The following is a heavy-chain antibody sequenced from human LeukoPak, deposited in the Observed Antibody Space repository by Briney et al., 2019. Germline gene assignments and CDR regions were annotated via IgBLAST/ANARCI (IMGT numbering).Heavy chain of an antibody. CDR1: GFSFSSYW. V-gene: IGHV3-74*01. CDR3: AKVRSPGYYGSGSYGDAFDI. CDR2: INSDGSST. D-gene: IGHD3-10*01. Sequence: PGGSLRLSCAASGFSFSSYWMHWVRQAPGKGLVWVSRINSDGSSTIYADSVKGRFSISRDTSKNTLYLQMNSLRTEDTAVYYCAKVRSPGYYGSGSYGDAFDIWGQGTMVTVSS. J-gene: IGHJ3*02.